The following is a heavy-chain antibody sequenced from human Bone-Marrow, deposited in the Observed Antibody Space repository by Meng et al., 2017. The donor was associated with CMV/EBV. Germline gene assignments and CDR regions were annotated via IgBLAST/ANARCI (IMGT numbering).Heavy chain of an antibody. V-gene: IGHV4-34*01. D-gene: IGHD4-23*01. Sequence: LSITCAVYGGSCSGYYWSWIRQPPGKGLEWIGEINHSGSTNYNPSLTSRVTISVDTSKNPFSLTLSSVPAADTAVYYCARGRWGFDPWGQGTLVTVSS. CDR2: INHSGST. CDR1: GGSCSGYY. J-gene: IGHJ5*02. CDR3: ARGRWGFDP.